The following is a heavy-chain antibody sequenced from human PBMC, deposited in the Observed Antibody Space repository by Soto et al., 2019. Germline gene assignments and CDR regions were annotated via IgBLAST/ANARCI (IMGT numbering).Heavy chain of an antibody. CDR2: ISGGGSNT. V-gene: IGHV3-23*01. D-gene: IGHD1-26*01. CDR1: GFIFTNYW. J-gene: IGHJ4*02. Sequence: GGSLRLSCAASGFIFTNYWMHWVRQAPGKGLVWVSAISGGGSNTNYADSVKGRFTISRDNSKNTLYLQMNSLRAEDTAVYYCAKDHRAVGFDYWGQGTLVTVSS. CDR3: AKDHRAVGFDY.